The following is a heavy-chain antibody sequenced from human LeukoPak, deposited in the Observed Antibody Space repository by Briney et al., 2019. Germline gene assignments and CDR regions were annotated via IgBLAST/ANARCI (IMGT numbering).Heavy chain of an antibody. D-gene: IGHD3-22*01. V-gene: IGHV3-21*01. CDR2: ISSSSSYI. CDR1: GFTFSSYS. CDR3: ARALYDSSGFDY. J-gene: IGHJ4*02. Sequence: GGSLRLSCAASGFTFSSYSMNWVRQAPGKGLEWVSSISSSSSYIYYADSVKSRFTISRDNAKNSLYLQMNSLRAEDTAVYYCARALYDSSGFDYWGQGTLVTVSS.